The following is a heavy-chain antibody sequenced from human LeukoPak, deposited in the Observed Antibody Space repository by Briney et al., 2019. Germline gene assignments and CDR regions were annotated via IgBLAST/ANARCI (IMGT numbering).Heavy chain of an antibody. CDR2: MSAYNSNT. J-gene: IGHJ3*02. CDR3: ARGRAPSYSYDRSGNYSDAFDI. CDR1: GYTFTSYG. D-gene: IGHD3-22*01. Sequence: GASVKVSCKASGYTFTSYGITWVRQAPGQALELMGWMSAYNSNTNYVQDLQGRVTMTTDTSASTAYMELRSLRSDDTAVYYCARGRAPSYSYDRSGNYSDAFDIWGQGTMVTVSS. V-gene: IGHV1-18*01.